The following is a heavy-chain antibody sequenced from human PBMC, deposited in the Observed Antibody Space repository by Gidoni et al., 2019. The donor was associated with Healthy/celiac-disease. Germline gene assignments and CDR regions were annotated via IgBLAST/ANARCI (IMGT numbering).Heavy chain of an antibody. D-gene: IGHD4-17*01. J-gene: IGHJ4*02. V-gene: IGHV3-23*01. CDR2: FSARGGST. Sequence: EVQMLESGGGLVQHGGALRLSCAASGFTFSSYAMSWVRQAPGKGLEWVSGFSARGGSTYYADSVKGRFTISRDNSKNTLYLQMNSLRAEDTAVYYCTKDQSPRGYGDYYFDYWGQGTLVTVSS. CDR1: GFTFSSYA. CDR3: TKDQSPRGYGDYYFDY.